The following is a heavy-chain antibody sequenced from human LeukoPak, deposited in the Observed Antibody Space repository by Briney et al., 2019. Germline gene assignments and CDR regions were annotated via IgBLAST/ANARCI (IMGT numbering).Heavy chain of an antibody. J-gene: IGHJ4*02. V-gene: IGHV3-53*01. CDR3: ARDLSYFDY. CDR2: TYSDGNT. CDR1: GFTFRRYS. D-gene: IGHD2/OR15-2a*01. Sequence: GGSLRLSCAASGFTFRRYSMSWVRQAPGKGLEWVSITYSDGNTYYAESVRGRFTVSRGYSKNTLYLQMKSLRVEDTAFYYCARDLSYFDYWGQGTLVTVSS.